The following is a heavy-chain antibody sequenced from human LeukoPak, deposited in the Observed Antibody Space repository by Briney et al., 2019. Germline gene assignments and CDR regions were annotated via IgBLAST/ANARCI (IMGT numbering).Heavy chain of an antibody. CDR1: GLTFSNHG. D-gene: IGHD6-19*01. CDR2: IWYDGSNK. Sequence: GGSLRLSCAGSGLTFSNHGMHWVRQAPGKGLEWVAFIWYDGSNKYYADSVKGRFTISRDNSKNTLYLQMNSLRAEDTAVYYCASSSGWYEPLDYWGQGTLVTVSS. V-gene: IGHV3-33*01. J-gene: IGHJ4*02. CDR3: ASSSGWYEPLDY.